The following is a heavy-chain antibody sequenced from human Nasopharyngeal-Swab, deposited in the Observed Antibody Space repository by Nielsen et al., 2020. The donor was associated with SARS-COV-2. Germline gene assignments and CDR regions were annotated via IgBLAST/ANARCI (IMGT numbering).Heavy chain of an antibody. CDR3: ARGGVWFGELGLDY. V-gene: IGHV3-23*01. Sequence: GESLKISCAASVFTFSYYAMNWVRRAPGKGLEWVSGIVGDSSEIYYADSVKGRFTISRDNSRNTLYLQMNSLRAEDTAVYYCARGGVWFGELGLDYWGQGTLVTVSS. CDR2: IVGDSSEI. D-gene: IGHD3-10*01. CDR1: VFTFSYYA. J-gene: IGHJ4*02.